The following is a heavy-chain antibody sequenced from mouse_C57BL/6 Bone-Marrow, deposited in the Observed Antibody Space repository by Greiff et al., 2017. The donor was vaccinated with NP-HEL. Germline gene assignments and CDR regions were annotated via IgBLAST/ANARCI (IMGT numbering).Heavy chain of an antibody. J-gene: IGHJ4*01. V-gene: IGHV1-55*01. CDR2: IYPGSGST. CDR1: GYTFTSYW. Sequence: VQLVESGAELVKPGASVKMSCKASGYTFTSYWITWVKQRPGQGLEWIGDIYPGSGSTNYNEKFKSKATLTVDTSSSTAYMQLSSLTSEDSAVYYCARSGLKGYAMDYWGQGTSVTVSS. D-gene: IGHD3-1*01. CDR3: ARSGLKGYAMDY.